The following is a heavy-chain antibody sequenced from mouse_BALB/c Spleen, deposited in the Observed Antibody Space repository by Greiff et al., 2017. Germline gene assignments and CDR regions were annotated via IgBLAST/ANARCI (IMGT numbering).Heavy chain of an antibody. V-gene: IGHV1S34*01. Sequence: LVKTGASVKISCKASGYSFTGYYMHWVKQSHGKSLEWIGYISCYNGATSYNQKFKGKATFTVDTSSSTAYMQFNSLTSEDSAVYYCTRDYGNYVAYWGQGTLVTVSA. CDR3: TRDYGNYVAY. CDR2: ISCYNGAT. J-gene: IGHJ3*01. D-gene: IGHD2-1*01. CDR1: GYSFTGYY.